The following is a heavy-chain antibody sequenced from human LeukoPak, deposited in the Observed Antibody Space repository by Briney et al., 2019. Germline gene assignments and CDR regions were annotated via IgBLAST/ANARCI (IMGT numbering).Heavy chain of an antibody. CDR1: GFTFSSYA. CDR3: AKAPRGAVAAGYYFDY. CDR2: ISGSGGST. Sequence: GGSLRLSCAASGFTFSSYAMSWVRQAPGEGLEWVSAISGSGGSTYYADSVKGRFTISRDNSKNTLYLQMNSLRAGDTAVYYCAKAPRGAVAAGYYFDYWGQGTLVTVSS. V-gene: IGHV3-23*01. D-gene: IGHD2-15*01. J-gene: IGHJ4*02.